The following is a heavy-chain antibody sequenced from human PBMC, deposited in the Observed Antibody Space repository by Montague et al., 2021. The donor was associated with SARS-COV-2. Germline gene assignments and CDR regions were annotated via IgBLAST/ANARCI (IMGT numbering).Heavy chain of an antibody. D-gene: IGHD6-13*01. V-gene: IGHV2-70*11. CDR3: ARILVAAAGSPFDP. Sequence: PALVKPTQTLTLTCTFSGFPLSTSGMCVSWIRQPPGKALEWLARIGWDDDKYYSTSLKTRLTISKDTSKNQVVLTMTNMDPVDTATYYCARILVAAAGSPFDPWGQGTLVTVSS. CDR1: GFPLSTSGMC. CDR2: IGWDDDK. J-gene: IGHJ5*02.